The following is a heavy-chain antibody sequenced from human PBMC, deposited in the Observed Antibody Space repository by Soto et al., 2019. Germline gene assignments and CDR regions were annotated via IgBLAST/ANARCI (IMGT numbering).Heavy chain of an antibody. Sequence: GGSLRLSCAASGFTFSSYAMHWVRQAPGKGLEWVAVISYDGSNKYYADSVKGRFTISRDNSKNTLYLQMNSLRAEDTAVYYCARDRSVGLFSLGDGGFDPWGQGTLVTVSS. J-gene: IGHJ5*02. CDR2: ISYDGSNK. CDR1: GFTFSSYA. CDR3: ARDRSVGLFSLGDGGFDP. D-gene: IGHD2-21*01. V-gene: IGHV3-30-3*01.